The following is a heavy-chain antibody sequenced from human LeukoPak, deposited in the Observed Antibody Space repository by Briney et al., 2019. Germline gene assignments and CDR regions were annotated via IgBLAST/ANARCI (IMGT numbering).Heavy chain of an antibody. D-gene: IGHD3-16*01. J-gene: IGHJ6*02. CDR3: ARGLRPPDYYYYYGMDV. Sequence: GGALRLFCAASGFTVSSNYMSWVRQAPGKGLEWVSVIYSGGGTYYADSVKGRFTISRDNSKNTLYLQMNSLRAEDTAVYYCARGLRPPDYYYYYGMDVWGQGTTVTVSS. CDR1: GFTVSSNY. V-gene: IGHV3-66*01. CDR2: IYSGGGT.